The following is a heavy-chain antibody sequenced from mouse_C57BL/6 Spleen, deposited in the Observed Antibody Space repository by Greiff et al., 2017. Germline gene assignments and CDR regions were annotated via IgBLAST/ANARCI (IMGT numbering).Heavy chain of an antibody. CDR3: ARWIGYYYGSSLDY. CDR1: GYAFSSSW. Sequence: QVQLKESGPELVKPGASVKISCKASGYAFSSSWMNWVKQRPGKGLEWIGRIYPGDGDTNYNGKFKGKATLTADKSSSTAYMQLSSLTSEDSAVYFCARWIGYYYGSSLDYWGQGTTLTVSS. J-gene: IGHJ2*01. V-gene: IGHV1-82*01. CDR2: IYPGDGDT. D-gene: IGHD1-1*01.